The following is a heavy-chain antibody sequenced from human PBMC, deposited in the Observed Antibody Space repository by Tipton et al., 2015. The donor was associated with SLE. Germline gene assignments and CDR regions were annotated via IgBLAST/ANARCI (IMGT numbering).Heavy chain of an antibody. V-gene: IGHV4-39*01. CDR2: IFHLGMT. CDR3: ARQKTAVEITFDS. J-gene: IGHJ4*02. CDR1: GDAITNNNFY. D-gene: IGHD2-21*02. Sequence: TLSLTCTVSGDAITNNNFYWDWVRQPPGKGLEWIGSIFHLGMTYYNPSLESRVTLSVDTPKNQFSLKLTSVTAADTAVYYCARQKTAVEITFDSWGQGALVTVSS.